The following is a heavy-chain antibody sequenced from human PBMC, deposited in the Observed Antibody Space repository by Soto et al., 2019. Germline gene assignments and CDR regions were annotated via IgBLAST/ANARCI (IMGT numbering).Heavy chain of an antibody. D-gene: IGHD4-4*01. J-gene: IGHJ6*02. V-gene: IGHV4-39*01. Sequence: PSETLSLTCTVSGGSISSSSYYWGWIRQPPGKGLEWIGSIYYSGSTYYNPSLKSRVTISVDTSKNQFSLKLSSVTAADTAVYYCARQGNYGYYYYYYGMDVWGQGTTVT. CDR3: ARQGNYGYYYYYYGMDV. CDR1: GGSISSSSYY. CDR2: IYYSGST.